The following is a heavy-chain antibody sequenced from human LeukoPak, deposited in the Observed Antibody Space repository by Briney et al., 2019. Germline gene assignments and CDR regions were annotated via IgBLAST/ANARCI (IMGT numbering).Heavy chain of an antibody. CDR1: GGSISSGGYY. CDR3: AGYCSSTSCSSFDY. J-gene: IGHJ4*02. Sequence: SQTLSLTCTVSGGSISSGGYYWSWIRQPPGKGLEWIGYIYHSGSTYYNPSLKSRVTISVDRSKNQFSLKLSSVTAADTAVYYCAGYCSSTSCSSFDYWGQGTLVTVSS. D-gene: IGHD2-2*01. V-gene: IGHV4-30-2*01. CDR2: IYHSGST.